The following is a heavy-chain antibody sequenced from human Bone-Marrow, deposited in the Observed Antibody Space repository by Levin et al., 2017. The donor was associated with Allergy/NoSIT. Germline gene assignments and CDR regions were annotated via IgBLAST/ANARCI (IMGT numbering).Heavy chain of an antibody. Sequence: AGGSLRLSCAASGFTFTSYDMHWVRQVPGRGLEWVSAIDVAGGTYYPGSGKGRFTISRNYANNLLYLQMDSLSAADTAVYFCVREAPGDWFTYFDHWGQGVLVTVSS. D-gene: IGHD3-3*01. CDR3: VREAPGDWFTYFDH. V-gene: IGHV3-13*01. CDR1: GFTFTSYD. J-gene: IGHJ4*02. CDR2: IDVAGGT.